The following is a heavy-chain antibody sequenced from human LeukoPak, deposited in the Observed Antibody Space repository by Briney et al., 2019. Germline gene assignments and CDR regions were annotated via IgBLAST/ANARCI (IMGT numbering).Heavy chain of an antibody. CDR1: GGSISSYH. CDR3: ARGEDIFDY. D-gene: IGHD2-15*01. CDR2: ILYSGST. J-gene: IGHJ4*02. V-gene: IGHV4-59*01. Sequence: PSETLSLTCTVSGGSISSYHWSWIGMPPGKGQEWIRYILYSGSTNYHPSLNSPVTMSVDPSKTQFSLRLSSVPAADTAVYYCARGEDIFDYWGQGTLVTVSS.